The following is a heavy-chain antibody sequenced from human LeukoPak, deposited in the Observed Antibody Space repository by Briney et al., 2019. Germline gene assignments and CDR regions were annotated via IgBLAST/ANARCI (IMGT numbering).Heavy chain of an antibody. CDR2: ISYDGSNK. Sequence: QPGRSLRLSCAAPGFTFSSYAMHWVRQAPGKGLEWVAVISYDGSNKYYADSVKGRFTISRDNSKNTLYLQMNSLRAEDTAVYYCAKGLGMATIHYWGQGTLVTVSS. V-gene: IGHV3-30*04. D-gene: IGHD5-24*01. J-gene: IGHJ4*02. CDR1: GFTFSSYA. CDR3: AKGLGMATIHY.